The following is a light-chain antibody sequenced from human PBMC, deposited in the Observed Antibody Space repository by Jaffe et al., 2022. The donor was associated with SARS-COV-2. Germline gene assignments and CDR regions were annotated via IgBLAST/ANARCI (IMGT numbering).Light chain of an antibody. J-gene: IGKJ2*01. Sequence: EIVLTQSPATLSLSAGERVTLSCRASQSVGRYLAWYQQRTGQAPRLLIYDASNRATGIPARFSGSGSGTDFTLTISSLEPEDFAVYYCQQRSDWPRTFGQGTKLEI. CDR2: DAS. CDR1: QSVGRY. V-gene: IGKV3-11*01. CDR3: QQRSDWPRT.